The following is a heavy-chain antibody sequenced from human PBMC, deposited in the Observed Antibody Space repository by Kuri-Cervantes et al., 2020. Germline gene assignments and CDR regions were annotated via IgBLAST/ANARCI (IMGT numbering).Heavy chain of an antibody. CDR3: ARFFSVRGVKTYDYMDV. V-gene: IGHV3-48*04. CDR2: ITSLGEVI. Sequence: GESLKISCAASGFTLSSYSMNWVRQAPGKGLEWVSYITSLGEVIEYSVSVKGQFTISRDNARNSLYLQMNSLRAEDTAVYYCARFFSVRGVKTYDYMDVWGNGTTVTVSS. CDR1: GFTLSSYS. D-gene: IGHD3-10*01. J-gene: IGHJ6*03.